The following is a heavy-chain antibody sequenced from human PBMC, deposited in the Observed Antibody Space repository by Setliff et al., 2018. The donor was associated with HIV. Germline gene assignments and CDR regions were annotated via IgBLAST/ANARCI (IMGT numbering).Heavy chain of an antibody. Sequence: ASVKVSCKISGYTLTELSIHWVRQAPGKGLEWMANFDPEDGETFYAQKFLGRVTMTRDTSFTTAYLELSRLGSDDTAVYYCAADNYNCNSFDSWGQGSLVTVSS. J-gene: IGHJ4*02. CDR2: FDPEDGET. CDR3: AADNYNCNSFDS. CDR1: GYTLTELS. D-gene: IGHD3-3*01. V-gene: IGHV1-24*01.